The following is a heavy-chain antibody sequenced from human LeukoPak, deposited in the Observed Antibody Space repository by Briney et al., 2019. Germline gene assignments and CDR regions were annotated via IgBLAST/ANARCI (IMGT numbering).Heavy chain of an antibody. D-gene: IGHD3-22*01. CDR2: INPNSGGT. V-gene: IGHV1-2*02. CDR1: GYTFTGYY. J-gene: IGHJ4*02. CDR3: ARTMDSSGHYRWGIAY. Sequence: ASVKVSFKASGYTFTGYYIHWVRQAPGQGLEWMGWINPNSGGTNYAQKFQGRVTMTRDTSISTAYMELSRLRSDDTAVYYCARTMDSSGHYRWGIAYWGQGTMVTVSS.